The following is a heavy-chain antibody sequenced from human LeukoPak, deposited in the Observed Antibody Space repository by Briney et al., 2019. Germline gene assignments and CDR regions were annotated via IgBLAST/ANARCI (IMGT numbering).Heavy chain of an antibody. CDR2: IKQDGSEK. J-gene: IGHJ6*03. D-gene: IGHD3-3*01. V-gene: IGHV3-7*01. CDR1: GFAFSSYW. CDR3: ASYLYDSWNPYYYMDV. Sequence: GGSLRLSCAASGFAFSSYWMSWVRQAPGKGLEWVANIKQDGSEKYYVDSVKGRFTISRDNAKNSLYLQMNSLRAEDTAVYYCASYLYDSWNPYYYMDVWGKGTTVAVSS.